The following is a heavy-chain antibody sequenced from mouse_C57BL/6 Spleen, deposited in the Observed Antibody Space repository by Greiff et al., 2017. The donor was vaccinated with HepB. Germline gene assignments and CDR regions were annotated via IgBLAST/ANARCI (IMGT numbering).Heavy chain of an antibody. CDR2: INPYNGDT. CDR3: ARKGTYYSIYFDY. CDR1: GYSFTGYF. Sequence: EVKLVESGPELVKPGDSVKISCKASGYSFTGYFMNWVMQSHGKSLEWIGRINPYNGDTFYNQKFKGKATLTVDKSSSTAHMELRSLTSEDSAVYYCARKGTYYSIYFDYWGQGTTLTVSS. D-gene: IGHD2-5*01. V-gene: IGHV1-20*01. J-gene: IGHJ2*01.